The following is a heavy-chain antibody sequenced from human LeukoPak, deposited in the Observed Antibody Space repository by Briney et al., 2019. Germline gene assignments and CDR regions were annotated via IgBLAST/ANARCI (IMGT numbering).Heavy chain of an antibody. Sequence: SETLSLACTVSGGSITTYYWSWIRQPAGKGLEWIGHVYTSGSTKYNPSLKSRVTMSVDTSKNQFSLKLRSVTAADTAAYYCTRDERDYDFWSGSNQYGGFDPWGQGTLVTVSS. CDR2: VYTSGST. CDR3: TRDERDYDFWSGSNQYGGFDP. J-gene: IGHJ5*02. CDR1: GGSITTYY. D-gene: IGHD3-3*01. V-gene: IGHV4-4*07.